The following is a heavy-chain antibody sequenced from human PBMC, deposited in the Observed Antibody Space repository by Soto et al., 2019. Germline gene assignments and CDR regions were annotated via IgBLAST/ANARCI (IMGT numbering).Heavy chain of an antibody. CDR2: ISAYNGNT. D-gene: IGHD4-17*01. CDR1: GYTFTSYG. CDR3: ARFLPTTGGEYTYYYYYGMDV. V-gene: IGHV1-18*01. J-gene: IGHJ6*02. Sequence: QVQLVQSGAEVKKPGASVKVSCKASGYTFTSYGISWVRQAPGQGLEWMGWISAYNGNTNYAQKLQGRVTMTTDTSTSTAYMELRSLRSDDTAVYYCARFLPTTGGEYTYYYYYGMDVWGQGTTVTVSS.